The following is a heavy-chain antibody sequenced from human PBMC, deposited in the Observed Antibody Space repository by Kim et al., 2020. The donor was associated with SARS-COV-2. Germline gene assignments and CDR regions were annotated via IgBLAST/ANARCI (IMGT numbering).Heavy chain of an antibody. D-gene: IGHD1-1*01. V-gene: IGHV4-4*07. Sequence: SETLSLTCTVSGGSISSYYWSWIRQPAGKGLEWIGRIYTSGSTNYNPSLKSRVTMSVDTSKNQFSLKLSSVTAADTAVYYCARDAEENDAPYGMDVWGQGTTVTVSS. CDR3: ARDAEENDAPYGMDV. CDR1: GGSISSYY. CDR2: IYTSGST. J-gene: IGHJ6*02.